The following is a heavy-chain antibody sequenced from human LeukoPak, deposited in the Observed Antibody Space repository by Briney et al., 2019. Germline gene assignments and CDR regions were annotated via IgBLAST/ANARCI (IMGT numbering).Heavy chain of an antibody. Sequence: KPSETLSLTCTVSGGSVNSGSGSYYWSWIRQPPGKGLEWIGYIYYSGSTNYNPSLKSRVTISVDTSKNQFSLKVSSVTAADTAVYYCARGLYYFDYWGQGTLVTVSS. CDR2: IYYSGST. CDR3: ARGLYYFDY. CDR1: GGSVNSGSGSYY. J-gene: IGHJ4*02. V-gene: IGHV4-61*01. D-gene: IGHD3-22*01.